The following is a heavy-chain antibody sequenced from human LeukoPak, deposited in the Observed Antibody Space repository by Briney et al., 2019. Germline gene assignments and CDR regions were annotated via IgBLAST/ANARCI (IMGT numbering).Heavy chain of an antibody. D-gene: IGHD6-13*01. Sequence: SVKVSCKASGGTFSSYAISWVRQAPGQGLEWMGRIIPIFGTANYAQKFQGRVTITTDESTSTAYMELSSLRSEDTAVYYCASSPGIAAAGHHIDPCGQGTLVTVSS. CDR1: GGTFSSYA. J-gene: IGHJ5*02. CDR2: IIPIFGTA. V-gene: IGHV1-69*05. CDR3: ASSPGIAAAGHHIDP.